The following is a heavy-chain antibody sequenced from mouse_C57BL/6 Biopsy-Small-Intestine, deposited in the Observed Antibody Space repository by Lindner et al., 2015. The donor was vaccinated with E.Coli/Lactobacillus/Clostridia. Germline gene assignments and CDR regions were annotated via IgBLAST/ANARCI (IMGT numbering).Heavy chain of an antibody. CDR2: VIPTTGGT. D-gene: IGHD2-10*01. V-gene: IGHV1-42*01. Sequence: VQLQESGPELVKPGASVKISCKASGYSFTGYYMNWVKQSPEKRLEWIGEVIPTTGGTTYNQKFKAKATLTVDKASSTAYMQLKSLTSEDSAVYYCARSYYGNLDYWGQGTTLTVSS. CDR3: ARSYYGNLDY. CDR1: GYSFTGYY. J-gene: IGHJ2*01.